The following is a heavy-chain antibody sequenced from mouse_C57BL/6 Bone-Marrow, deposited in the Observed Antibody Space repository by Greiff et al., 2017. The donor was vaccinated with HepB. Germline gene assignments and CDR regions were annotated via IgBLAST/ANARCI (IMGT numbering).Heavy chain of an antibody. V-gene: IGHV5-6*01. CDR2: ISSGGSYT. Sequence: EVQLVESGGDLVKPGGSLKLSCAASGFTFSSYGMSWVRQTPDKRLEWVATISSGGSYTYYPDSVKGRFTISRDNAKNTLYLQMSSLKSEDTAMYYCARHSITTVGYFDVWGTETTGTVSS. D-gene: IGHD1-1*01. CDR1: GFTFSSYG. CDR3: ARHSITTVGYFDV. J-gene: IGHJ1*03.